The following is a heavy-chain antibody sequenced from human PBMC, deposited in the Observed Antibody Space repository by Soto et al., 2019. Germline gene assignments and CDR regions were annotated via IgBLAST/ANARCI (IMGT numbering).Heavy chain of an antibody. V-gene: IGHV3-11*01. J-gene: IGHJ6*02. Sequence: GGSLRLSCAASGFTFSDYYMSWIRQAPGKGLEWVSYISSSGSTIYYADSVKGRFTISRDNAKNSLYLQMNSLRAEDTAVYYCARDVRVLEWLYVGGASDGMDVWGQGTTVTVSS. CDR1: GFTFSDYY. CDR2: ISSSGSTI. CDR3: ARDVRVLEWLYVGGASDGMDV. D-gene: IGHD3-3*01.